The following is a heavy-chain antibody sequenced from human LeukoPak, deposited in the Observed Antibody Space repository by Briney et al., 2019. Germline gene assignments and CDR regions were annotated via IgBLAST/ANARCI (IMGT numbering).Heavy chain of an antibody. Sequence: GGSLRLSCAASEFTISDYYMSWIRQAPGKGLEWVSYITSGGTSIYYADSVKGRFTISRDNAKNSLYLQMNSLRAEDTAVYYCARYSSSWYNYYYYYYMDVWGKGTTVTISS. CDR3: ARYSSSWYNYYYYYYMDV. J-gene: IGHJ6*03. CDR2: ITSGGTSI. V-gene: IGHV3-11*01. D-gene: IGHD6-13*01. CDR1: EFTISDYY.